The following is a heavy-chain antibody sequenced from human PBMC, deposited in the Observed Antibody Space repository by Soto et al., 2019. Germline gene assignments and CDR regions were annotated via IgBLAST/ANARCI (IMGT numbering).Heavy chain of an antibody. CDR1: GGSFSGYY. CDR3: ARFSGSYYYAMDV. D-gene: IGHD6-19*01. CDR2: INHSGVA. J-gene: IGHJ6*02. V-gene: IGHV4-34*01. Sequence: QVQLQQWGAGLLKPSGTLSLTCAVYGGSFSGYYWSWIRQPPGKGLEWIGEINHSGVANYKPSLKRRVPXSXDXAKNQFSLQLKSVTAADTALYYCARFSGSYYYAMDVWGQGSTVTVSS.